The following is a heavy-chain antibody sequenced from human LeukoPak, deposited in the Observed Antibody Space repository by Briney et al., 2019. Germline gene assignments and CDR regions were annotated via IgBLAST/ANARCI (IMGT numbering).Heavy chain of an antibody. CDR1: GFTFKNYG. D-gene: IGHD3-9*01. CDR2: ISYDGSIK. Sequence: GGSLRLSCAASGFTFKNYGMHWVRQAPAKGLEWVAVISYDGSIKYYADSVKGRFTISRDNSKNTLYLQMDTLRAEDSAVYYCAKVYFDILTGYYRGPNFDYWGQGTLVTVSS. J-gene: IGHJ4*02. CDR3: AKVYFDILTGYYRGPNFDY. V-gene: IGHV3-30*18.